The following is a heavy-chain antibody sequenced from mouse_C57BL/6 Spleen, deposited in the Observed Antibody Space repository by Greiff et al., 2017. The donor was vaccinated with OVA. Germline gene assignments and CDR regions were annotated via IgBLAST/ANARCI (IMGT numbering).Heavy chain of an antibody. CDR3: AREDYYEYWFAY. V-gene: IGHV1-53*01. D-gene: IGHD2-4*01. J-gene: IGHJ3*01. CDR1: GYTFTSYW. Sequence: QVQLQQSGTELVKPGASVKLSCKASGYTFTSYWMHWVKQRPGQGLEWIGNINPSNGGTNYNEKFKSKATLTVDKSSSTAYMQLSSLTSEDSAVYYCAREDYYEYWFAYWGQGTLVTVSA. CDR2: INPSNGGT.